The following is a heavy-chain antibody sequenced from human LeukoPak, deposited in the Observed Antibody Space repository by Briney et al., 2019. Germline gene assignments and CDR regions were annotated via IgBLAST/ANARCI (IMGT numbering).Heavy chain of an antibody. V-gene: IGHV4-30-4*08. D-gene: IGHD6-13*01. CDR2: IYYSGST. J-gene: IGHJ4*02. CDR3: AREGGIAAELDY. CDR1: GGSISSGDYY. Sequence: SQTLSLTCTVSGGSISSGDYYWSWIRQPPGKGLEWIGYIYYSGSTYYNPSLKSRVTISVDTSKNQFSLKLSSVTAADTAVYYCAREGGIAAELDYWGQGTLVTLSS.